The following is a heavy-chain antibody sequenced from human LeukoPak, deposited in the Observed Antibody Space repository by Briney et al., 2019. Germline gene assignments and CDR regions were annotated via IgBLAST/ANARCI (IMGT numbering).Heavy chain of an antibody. CDR3: ARASDVSSWYLAY. V-gene: IGHV1-2*02. Sequence: ASVKVSCKASGYTFTGYYMHWVRQAPGQGLEWMGWINPNSGGTNYAQKFQGRVTMTRDTSISTAYMELSRLRSDDTAVYYCARASDVSSWYLAYWGQGTLVTVSS. CDR1: GYTFTGYY. J-gene: IGHJ4*02. CDR2: INPNSGGT. D-gene: IGHD6-13*01.